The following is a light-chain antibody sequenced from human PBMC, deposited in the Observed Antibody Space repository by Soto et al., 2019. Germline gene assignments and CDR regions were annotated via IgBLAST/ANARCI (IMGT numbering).Light chain of an antibody. J-gene: IGLJ1*01. Sequence: QSALTQPASVSGSPGQSITLSCTGANSDVNNYDYVSWYRQYPGLAPQLIISEVTNRPSVISDRFSGSKSANTAYLTISGLQVEDEADYYCCSYAGSSNVFGTGTKLTVL. V-gene: IGLV2-14*01. CDR2: EVT. CDR3: CSYAGSSNV. CDR1: NSDVNNYDY.